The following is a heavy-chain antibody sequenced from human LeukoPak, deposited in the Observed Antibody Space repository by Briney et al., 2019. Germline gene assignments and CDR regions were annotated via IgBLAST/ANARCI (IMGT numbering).Heavy chain of an antibody. CDR2: IYASGST. V-gene: IGHV4-4*07. D-gene: IGHD4-17*01. J-gene: IGHJ4*02. Sequence: SETLSLTCTVSGGSIGSYYWNWIRQPAGKELEWIGRIYASGSTNYNPSLKSRVTMSVDTSKNQFPLRLTYVTAADTAVYYCARGNADFHFDYWGQGTLVTVSS. CDR3: ARGNADFHFDY. CDR1: GGSIGSYY.